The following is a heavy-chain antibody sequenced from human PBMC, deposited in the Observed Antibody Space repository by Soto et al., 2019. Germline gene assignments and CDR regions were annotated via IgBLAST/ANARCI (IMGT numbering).Heavy chain of an antibody. CDR3: ARVPFGYAYGYLDY. CDR1: GGSIDDGNYY. CDR2: IYYSGGT. V-gene: IGHV4-30-4*01. D-gene: IGHD5-18*01. Sequence: SETLCLTCTVSGGSIDDGNYYWTWIRQPPGKGLEWIGYIYYSGGTYYNPSLKSQVTISIDTSKNQFSLQLTSVTAADTAVYYCARVPFGYAYGYLDYWGQGILVTVSS. J-gene: IGHJ4*02.